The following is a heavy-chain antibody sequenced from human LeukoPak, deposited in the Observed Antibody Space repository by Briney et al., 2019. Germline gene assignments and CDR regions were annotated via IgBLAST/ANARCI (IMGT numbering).Heavy chain of an antibody. CDR2: IYYSGST. J-gene: IGHJ3*02. Sequence: SETLSLTCTVSGGSISSDSYYWSWIRQPPGKGLEWIGYIYYSGSTNYNPSLKSRVTISVDTSKNQFSLKLSSVTAADTAVYYCARVAVTPRAFDIWGQGTMVTVSS. D-gene: IGHD2-15*01. CDR1: GGSISSDSYY. CDR3: ARVAVTPRAFDI. V-gene: IGHV4-61*01.